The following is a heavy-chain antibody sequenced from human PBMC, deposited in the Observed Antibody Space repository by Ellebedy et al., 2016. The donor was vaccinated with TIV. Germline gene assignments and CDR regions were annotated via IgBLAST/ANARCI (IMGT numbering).Heavy chain of an antibody. CDR1: GGSISSYY. J-gene: IGHJ6*02. Sequence: MPSETLSLTCTVSGGSISSYYWSWIRQPPGKGLEWIGYIYYSGSTNCNPSLKSRVTISVDTSKNQFSLKLSSVTAADTAVYYCASTAVGYYYYGMDVWGQGTTVTVSS. D-gene: IGHD4-23*01. CDR3: ASTAVGYYYYGMDV. V-gene: IGHV4-59*01. CDR2: IYYSGST.